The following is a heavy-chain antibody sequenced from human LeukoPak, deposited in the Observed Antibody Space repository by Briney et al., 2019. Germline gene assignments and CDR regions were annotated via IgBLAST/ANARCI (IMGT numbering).Heavy chain of an antibody. D-gene: IGHD5-18*01. CDR1: GFTFTSSA. CDR2: IVVGSGNT. V-gene: IGHV1-58*01. J-gene: IGHJ4*02. CDR3: AASGRYSYGYGY. Sequence: VASVKVSCKASGFTFTSSAVQWVRQARGQRLEWIGWIVVGSGNTNYAQKFQERVTITRDMSTSTAYMELSSLRSEDTAVYYCAASGRYSYGYGYWGQGTLVTVSS.